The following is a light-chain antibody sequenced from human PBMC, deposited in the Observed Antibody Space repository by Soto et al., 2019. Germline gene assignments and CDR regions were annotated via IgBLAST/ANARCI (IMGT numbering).Light chain of an antibody. J-gene: IGLJ1*01. V-gene: IGLV1-40*01. Sequence: QSVLAQPPSVSGAPGQRVTISCTGSSSNIGAGYDVHWYQQLPGTAPKLLIYGNSNRPSGVPDRFSGSKSGTSASLAITGLQAEDEADYYCQPYDSSLSVYVFGTGTKVTVL. CDR2: GNS. CDR1: SSNIGAGYD. CDR3: QPYDSSLSVYV.